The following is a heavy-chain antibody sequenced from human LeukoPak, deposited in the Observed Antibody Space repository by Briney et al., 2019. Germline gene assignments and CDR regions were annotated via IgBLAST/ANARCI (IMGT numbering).Heavy chain of an antibody. V-gene: IGHV4-59*01. D-gene: IGHD1-14*01. CDR3: ARGNRGNIFDI. CDR2: INYVGST. CDR1: SASISNYY. J-gene: IGHJ3*02. Sequence: SETLSLTCTFSSASISNYYWSCIRQPPGNGLEWIGYINYVGSTNYNSSLKSRVTISEDTSKNQFSLNLSSVTAADTAVYYCARGNRGNIFDIWGQGTMVTVSS.